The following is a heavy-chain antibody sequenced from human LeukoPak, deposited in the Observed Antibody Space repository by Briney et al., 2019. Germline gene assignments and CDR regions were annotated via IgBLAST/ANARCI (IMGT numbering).Heavy chain of an antibody. D-gene: IGHD6-13*01. Sequence: PGGSLRLSCAASGFTFSSYWMHWARQAPGKGLVWVSRINSDGSSTSYADSVKGRFTISRDNAKNTLYLQMNSLRAEDTAVYYCARASPRSWDFDYWGQGTLVTVSS. V-gene: IGHV3-74*01. J-gene: IGHJ4*02. CDR3: ARASPRSWDFDY. CDR1: GFTFSSYW. CDR2: INSDGSST.